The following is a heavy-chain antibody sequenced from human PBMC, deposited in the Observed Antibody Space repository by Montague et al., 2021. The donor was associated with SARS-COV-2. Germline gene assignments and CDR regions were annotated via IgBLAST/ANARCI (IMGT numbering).Heavy chain of an antibody. CDR3: ARGFDY. Sequence: SETLSLTCTVSGGSISSYYWSWIRQPPGKGLERIGYIYYSGSTNYIPSLKSRVTISVDTSKNQFSLKLSSVTAADTAVYYCARGFDYWGQGTLVTVSS. CDR1: GGSISSYY. CDR2: IYYSGST. J-gene: IGHJ4*02. V-gene: IGHV4-59*01.